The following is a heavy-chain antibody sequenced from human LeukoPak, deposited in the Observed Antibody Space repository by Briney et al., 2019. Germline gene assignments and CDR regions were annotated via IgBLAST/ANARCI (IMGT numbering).Heavy chain of an antibody. J-gene: IGHJ4*02. D-gene: IGHD3-22*01. CDR3: ATTGYYYDSSGYYGY. CDR1: GGAISSSSYD. Sequence: PSETLSLTCTGPGGAISSSSYDWGWIRQPPGKGLERTGRIYYSGSTYYNPSLKSQVTRFLDTSKNQSSLKVSSVTAAGTAVYYCATTGYYYDSSGYYGYWGQGTLVTVSS. CDR2: IYYSGST. V-gene: IGHV4-39*01.